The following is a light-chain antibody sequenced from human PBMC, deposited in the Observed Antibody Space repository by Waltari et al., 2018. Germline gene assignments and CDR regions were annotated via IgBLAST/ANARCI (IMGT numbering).Light chain of an antibody. V-gene: IGKV1-5*03. CDR1: QSISTL. CDR3: QQYNSDSHS. CDR2: KAS. J-gene: IGKJ2*01. Sequence: DIQMTQSPSSLSASVGDKVTLTCRASQSISTLLAWFPLKPGKAPKLLIYKASNLESGVPSRFSGSGSGTEFTLTISSLLPEDFATYYCQQYNSDSHSFGQGTRLEIK.